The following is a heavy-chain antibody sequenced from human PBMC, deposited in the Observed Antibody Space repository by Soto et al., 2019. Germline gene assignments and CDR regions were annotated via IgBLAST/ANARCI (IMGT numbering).Heavy chain of an antibody. CDR1: GFKYTDFA. CDR3: ARRAWDSKYAIDV. Sequence: VQLVESGGGEVQPGRSLRLSCAASGFKYTDFALHWVRQAPGKVLEWVAIISYDGSDKYYPDSVKGRFVISRDTPMNTVYLEMNSLRPEDTAVYFCARRAWDSKYAIDVWGQGTTVTVFS. V-gene: IGHV3-30*09. J-gene: IGHJ6*02. CDR2: ISYDGSDK. D-gene: IGHD3-22*01.